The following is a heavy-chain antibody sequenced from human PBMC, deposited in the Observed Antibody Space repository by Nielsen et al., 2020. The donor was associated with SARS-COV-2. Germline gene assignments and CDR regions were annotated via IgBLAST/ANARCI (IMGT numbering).Heavy chain of an antibody. Sequence: SETLSLTCAVYGGSFSGYYWSWIRQPPGKGLEWIGEINHSGSTNYNPSLKSRVTISVDTSKNQFSLKLSSVTAADTAVYYCARVRRNKWLVRVGGPFFDYWGQGTLVTVSS. J-gene: IGHJ4*02. CDR2: INHSGST. D-gene: IGHD6-19*01. CDR1: GGSFSGYY. CDR3: ARVRRNKWLVRVGGPFFDY. V-gene: IGHV4-34*01.